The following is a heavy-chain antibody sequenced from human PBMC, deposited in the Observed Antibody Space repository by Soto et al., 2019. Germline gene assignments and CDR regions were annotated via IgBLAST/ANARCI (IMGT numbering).Heavy chain of an antibody. V-gene: IGHV1-69*13. Sequence: SVKVSCKASGGTFSSYAVSWVRQAPGQGLEWMGGIIPIFGTANYAQKFQGRVTITADESTSTAYMELSSLRSEDTAVYYCARVGPFDDTIFGVVIVTYYYYGMDVWGQGTTVTVSS. CDR2: IIPIFGTA. D-gene: IGHD3-3*01. CDR3: ARVGPFDDTIFGVVIVTYYYYGMDV. CDR1: GGTFSSYA. J-gene: IGHJ6*02.